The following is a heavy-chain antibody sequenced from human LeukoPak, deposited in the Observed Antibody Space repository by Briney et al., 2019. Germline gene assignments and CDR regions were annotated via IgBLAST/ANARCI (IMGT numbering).Heavy chain of an antibody. V-gene: IGHV3-11*06. Sequence: GGSLSLSCAASGFTFSDYYMSWIRQAPGKGLEWVSYISSSSSYTNYADSVKGRFTISRDNAKNSLYLQMNSLRAEDTAVYYCARVYGDYYFDYWGQGTLVTVSS. CDR1: GFTFSDYY. J-gene: IGHJ4*02. D-gene: IGHD4-17*01. CDR2: ISSSSSYT. CDR3: ARVYGDYYFDY.